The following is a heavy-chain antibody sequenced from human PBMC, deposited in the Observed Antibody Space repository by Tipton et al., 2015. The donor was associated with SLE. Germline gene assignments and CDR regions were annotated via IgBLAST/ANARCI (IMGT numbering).Heavy chain of an antibody. CDR3: ARSVGDPPRYYYYYMDV. V-gene: IGHV4-61*02. CDR1: GGSISSGGYY. J-gene: IGHJ6*03. CDR2: IYTSGST. D-gene: IGHD1-26*01. Sequence: TLSLTCAVSGGSISSGGYYWSWIRQPAGKGLEWIGRIYTSGSTNYNPSLKSRVTISVDTSKNQFSLKLSSVTAADTAVYYCARSVGDPPRYYYYYMDVWGKGTTVTVSS.